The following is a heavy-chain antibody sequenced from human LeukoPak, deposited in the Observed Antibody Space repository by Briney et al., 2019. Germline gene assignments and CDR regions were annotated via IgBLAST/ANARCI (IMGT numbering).Heavy chain of an antibody. J-gene: IGHJ3*02. CDR1: GYIFISYA. V-gene: IGHV1-3*03. CDR3: ARGQYYYASGSSFLKRGVSAFDI. D-gene: IGHD3-10*01. Sequence: EASVKVSCKASGYIFISYAMHWVRQAPGQRLEWMGSINAGTGSTKYSQEFQGRVTITRDTSASTAYMELSSLRSEDMAVYYCARGQYYYASGSSFLKRGVSAFDIWGQGTMVTVSS. CDR2: INAGTGST.